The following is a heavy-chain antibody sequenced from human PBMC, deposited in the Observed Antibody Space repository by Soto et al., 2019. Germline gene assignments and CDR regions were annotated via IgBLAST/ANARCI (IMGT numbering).Heavy chain of an antibody. CDR3: ARASSTRGYSYGYWFDP. J-gene: IGHJ5*02. V-gene: IGHV4-31*03. CDR1: GGSISRGGYY. D-gene: IGHD5-18*01. CDR2: IYYSGST. Sequence: SETLSLTCTVSGGSISRGGYYWSWIRQHPGKGLEWIGYIYYSGSTYYNPSLKSRVTISVDTSKNQFSLKLSSVTAADTAVYYCARASSTRGYSYGYWFDPWGQGTLVTVSS.